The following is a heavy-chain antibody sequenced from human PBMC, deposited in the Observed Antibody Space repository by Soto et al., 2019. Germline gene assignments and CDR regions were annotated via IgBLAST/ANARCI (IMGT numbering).Heavy chain of an antibody. V-gene: IGHV1-69*01. J-gene: IGHJ3*02. CDR3: ARISAVGDAFDI. D-gene: IGHD3-3*02. Sequence: QVQLVQSGAEVTKPGSSVKVSCKASGGTFSSYAISWVRQAPGQGAEGMGGIIPIFGTANYAQKFQGRVTITAEESTSTAYMELSSLRSEDTAVYYCARISAVGDAFDIWGQGTMVTVSS. CDR2: IIPIFGTA. CDR1: GGTFSSYA.